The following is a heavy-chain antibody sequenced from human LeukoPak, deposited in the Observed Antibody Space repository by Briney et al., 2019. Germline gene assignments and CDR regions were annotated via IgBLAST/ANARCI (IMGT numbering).Heavy chain of an antibody. CDR3: ARDTDDNWFDP. Sequence: SQTLSLTCAVSGGSISSGGYSWSWIRQPPGTGLEWIGYIYHSGSTYYNPSLKSRVTISVDRSKNQFSLKLSSVTAADTAVYYCARDTDDNWFDPWGQGTLVTVSS. J-gene: IGHJ5*02. V-gene: IGHV4-30-2*01. D-gene: IGHD3-3*01. CDR2: IYHSGST. CDR1: GGSISSGGYS.